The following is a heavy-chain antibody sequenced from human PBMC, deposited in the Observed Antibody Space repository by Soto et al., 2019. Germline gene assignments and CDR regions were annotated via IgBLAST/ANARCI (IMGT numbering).Heavy chain of an antibody. Sequence: ASVKVSCKASGYSFTDYHIHWVRQAPGQGLEWLGRINPKSGGTSTAQKFQGWVTMTRDTSISTAYMELTRLRSDDTAIYYCAKARAVRLEVCDSWGQGALVTVSS. D-gene: IGHD6-19*01. CDR1: GYSFTDYH. J-gene: IGHJ4*02. CDR3: AKARAVRLEVCDS. CDR2: INPKSGGT. V-gene: IGHV1-2*04.